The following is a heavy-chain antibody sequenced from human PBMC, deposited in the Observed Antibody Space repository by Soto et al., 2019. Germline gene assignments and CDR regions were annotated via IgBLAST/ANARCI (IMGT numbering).Heavy chain of an antibody. CDR1: GGSISSGGYY. CDR3: ASLPPRIVVVVLSIPS. CDR2: IYYSGRT. J-gene: IGHJ4*02. Sequence: SETLSLTCTVSGGSISSGGYYWSWIRQHPGKGLEWIGYIYYSGRTNYNPSLKSRVTISVDTSKNQFSLKLKSVTAADTAVYYCASLPPRIVVVVLSIPSWGQGTLVTVSS. D-gene: IGHD2-15*01. V-gene: IGHV4-31*03.